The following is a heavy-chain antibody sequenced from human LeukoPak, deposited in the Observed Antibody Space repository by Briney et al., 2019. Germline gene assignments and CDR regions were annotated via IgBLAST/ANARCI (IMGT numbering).Heavy chain of an antibody. CDR3: AKDPLRYDSSGYRYYFDY. Sequence: GGSLRLSCAASGFTFGDYVMSWVRQAPGKGLEWVASVSGSGGTTYYADSVKGRFIISRDNSKNTLYLQMNSLRAEDTAVYYCAKDPLRYDSSGYRYYFDYWGQGTLVTVSS. J-gene: IGHJ4*02. V-gene: IGHV3-23*01. CDR1: GFTFGDYV. CDR2: VSGSGGTT. D-gene: IGHD3-22*01.